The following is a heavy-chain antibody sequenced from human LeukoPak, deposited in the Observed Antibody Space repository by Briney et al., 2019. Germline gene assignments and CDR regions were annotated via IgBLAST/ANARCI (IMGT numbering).Heavy chain of an antibody. CDR1: GYTFNTHS. V-gene: IGHV1-18*01. CDR2: VNTYKGDT. CDR3: ARGRAAADDFDL. J-gene: IGHJ4*02. D-gene: IGHD6-13*01. Sequence: GASVKVSCKTSGYTFNTHSINWVRQAPGQGLVWLGWVNTYKGDTKYTQKFQGRVTLTTDPSTSTVYMELTNLRSDDTAMYYCARGRAAADDFDLWGQGTLVTVSS.